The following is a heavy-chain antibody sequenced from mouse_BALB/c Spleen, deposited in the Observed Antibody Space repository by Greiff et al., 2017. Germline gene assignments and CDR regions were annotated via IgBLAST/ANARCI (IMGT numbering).Heavy chain of an antibody. CDR2: IDPANGNT. V-gene: IGHV14-3*02. Sequence: VQLQQSGAELVKPGASVKLSCTASGFNIKDTYMHWVKQRPEQGLEWIGRIDPANGNTKYDPKFQGKATITADTSSNTAYLQLSSLTSEDTAVYYCARGDGDWYVDVWGAGTTVTVSS. J-gene: IGHJ1*01. CDR1: GFNIKDTY. D-gene: IGHD3-3*01. CDR3: ARGDGDWYVDV.